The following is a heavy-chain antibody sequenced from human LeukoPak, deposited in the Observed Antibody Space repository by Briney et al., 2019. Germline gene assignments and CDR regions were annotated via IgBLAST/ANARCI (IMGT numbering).Heavy chain of an antibody. CDR1: GFTFNAYL. CDR3: VRESEYYFDHSASFDY. Sequence: GGSLRLSCAASGFTFNAYLIHWVRQAPGKGLEWVAVMSSDGNAMFYADSVKGRFTISRDNSKNTLYLQMNSLRAEDTAVYYCVRESEYYFDHSASFDYWGQGTLVTVSS. V-gene: IGHV3-30-3*01. CDR2: MSSDGNAM. J-gene: IGHJ4*02. D-gene: IGHD3-22*01.